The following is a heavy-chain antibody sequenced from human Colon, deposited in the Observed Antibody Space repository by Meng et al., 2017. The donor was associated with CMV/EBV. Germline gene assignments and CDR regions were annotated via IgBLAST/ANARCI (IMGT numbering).Heavy chain of an antibody. CDR1: GFTFSGSA. J-gene: IGHJ6*02. CDR3: TRPLYCSITSSCMDA. D-gene: IGHD2-2*01. Sequence: GGSLRLSCAASGFTFSGSAIHWVRQASGKGLAWVGRIRSKANSYATVYAASVKGRFTISRDDSKNTAYLQMNSLKTEDTAVYYCTRPLYCSITSSCMDAWGQGTTVTVSS. V-gene: IGHV3-73*01. CDR2: IRSKANSYAT.